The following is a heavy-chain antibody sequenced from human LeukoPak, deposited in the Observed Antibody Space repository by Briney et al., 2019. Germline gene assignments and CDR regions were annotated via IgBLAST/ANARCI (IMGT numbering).Heavy chain of an antibody. CDR1: GFTVSGTH. CDR3: ARDQATSGGGLDS. V-gene: IGHV3-53*01. Sequence: GGSLRLSCAASGFTVSGTHMSWVRQAPGKGLEWVSAIYTGGTSYYSDSVEGRFTISRDKSKNTLYLQMDSLRVEDTAVYYCARDQATSGGGLDSWGQGTLVTVSS. J-gene: IGHJ4*02. D-gene: IGHD3-16*01. CDR2: IYTGGTS.